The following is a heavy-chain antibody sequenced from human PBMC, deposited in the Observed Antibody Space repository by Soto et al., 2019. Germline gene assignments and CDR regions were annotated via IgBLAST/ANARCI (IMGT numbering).Heavy chain of an antibody. CDR3: ARDPRDIVLVPAAMRHVYYYYYGMDV. J-gene: IGHJ6*02. Sequence: GASVKVSCKASGYTFTSYAMHWVRQAPGQRLEWMGWINAGNGNTKYSQKFQGRVTITRDTSASTAYMELSSLRSEDTAVYYCARDPRDIVLVPAAMRHVYYYYYGMDVWGQGTTVTVSS. V-gene: IGHV1-3*01. CDR2: INAGNGNT. D-gene: IGHD2-2*01. CDR1: GYTFTSYA.